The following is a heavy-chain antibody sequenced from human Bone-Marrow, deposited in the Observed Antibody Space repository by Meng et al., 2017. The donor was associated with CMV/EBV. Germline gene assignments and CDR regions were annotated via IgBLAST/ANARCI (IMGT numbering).Heavy chain of an antibody. CDR1: GVNFSSYI. CDR3: AREGRVKIFRGFDP. Sequence: ASGVNFSSYIMDWVRQAPGKGLEWVASISSSSNYTYYADLVKGRFTTSRDNANNSLYLKMNSLRAEDTAVYYCAREGRVKIFRGFDPWGQGTLVTVSS. D-gene: IGHD3-3*01. J-gene: IGHJ5*02. V-gene: IGHV3-21*01. CDR2: ISSSSNYT.